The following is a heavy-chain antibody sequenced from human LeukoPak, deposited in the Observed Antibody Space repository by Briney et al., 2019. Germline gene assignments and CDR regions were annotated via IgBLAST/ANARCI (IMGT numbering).Heavy chain of an antibody. V-gene: IGHV4-4*07. Sequence: SETLSLTCTVSGGSISSYYWSWIRQPAGKGLEWIGRIYTSGSTNYNPSLKSRVTMSVDTSKNQFSLKLSSVTAADTAVYYCASQKTLVRGAIRLFDASDIWGQGTVVTVSS. CDR1: GGSISSYY. CDR3: ASQKTLVRGAIRLFDASDI. J-gene: IGHJ3*02. CDR2: IYTSGST. D-gene: IGHD3-10*01.